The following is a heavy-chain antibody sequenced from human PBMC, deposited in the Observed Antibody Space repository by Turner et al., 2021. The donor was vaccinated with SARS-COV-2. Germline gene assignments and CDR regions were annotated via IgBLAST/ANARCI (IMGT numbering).Heavy chain of an antibody. CDR1: GFTFSSYT. J-gene: IGHJ5*02. V-gene: IGHV3-21*01. CDR3: ARGTYYYDSSVYSGTNWFDP. D-gene: IGHD3-22*01. Sequence: EVQLLESGGGLVKPGGSLRLSCAASGFTFSSYTMYWVRKAPGKGLEGVSSISSSSSYIYYADSGKGRFTISRDNTKNSLYLQMNSLRAEDTAVYYCARGTYYYDSSVYSGTNWFDPWGQGTLVTVSS. CDR2: ISSSSSYI.